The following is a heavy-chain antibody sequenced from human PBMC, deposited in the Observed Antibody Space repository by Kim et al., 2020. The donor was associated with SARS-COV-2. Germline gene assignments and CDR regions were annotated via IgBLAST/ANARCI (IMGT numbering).Heavy chain of an antibody. V-gene: IGHV7-4-1*02. CDR2: INTNTGNP. Sequence: ASVKVSCKASGYTFTSYAMNWVRQAPGQGLEWMGWINTNTGNPTYAQGFTGRFVFSLDTSVSTAYLQISSLKAEDTAVYYCARRDSWVDYDYSYYSYDMDVWGQGTTVTVSS. CDR3: ARRDSWVDYDYSYYSYDMDV. CDR1: GYTFTSYA. J-gene: IGHJ6*02. D-gene: IGHD3-16*01.